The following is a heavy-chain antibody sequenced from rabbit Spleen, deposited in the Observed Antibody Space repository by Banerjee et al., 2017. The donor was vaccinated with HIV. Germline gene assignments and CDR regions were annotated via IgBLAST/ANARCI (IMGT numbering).Heavy chain of an antibody. V-gene: IGHV1S7*01. Sequence: QLKESGGGLVQPGGSLKLSCKASGFTLSSYYMNWVRQAPGKGLEWIGYIDPVFGSTYYGNWVNGRFPISGHNAQNTLYLQLNSLTAADTATYFCARDGAGSSYFNLWGPGTLVTVS. D-gene: IGHD8-1*01. CDR1: GFTLSSYY. CDR3: ARDGAGSSYFNL. J-gene: IGHJ4*01. CDR2: IDPVFGST.